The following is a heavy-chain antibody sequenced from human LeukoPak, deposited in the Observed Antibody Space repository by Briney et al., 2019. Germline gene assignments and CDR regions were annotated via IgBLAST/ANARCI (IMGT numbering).Heavy chain of an antibody. CDR3: ARTSWDTAMVYFQH. CDR2: ISGSGGSI. J-gene: IGHJ1*01. Sequence: GGSLRLSCAASGFTFSSYAMSWVRQAPGKGLEWVSAISGSGGSIYYADSVKGRFTISRDNAKNSLYLQMNSLRAEDTAVYYCARTSWDTAMVYFQHWGQGTLVTVSS. CDR1: GFTFSSYA. D-gene: IGHD5-18*01. V-gene: IGHV3-23*01.